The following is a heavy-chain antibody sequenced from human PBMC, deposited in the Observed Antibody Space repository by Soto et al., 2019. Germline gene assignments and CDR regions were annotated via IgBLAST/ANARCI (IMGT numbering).Heavy chain of an antibody. J-gene: IGHJ6*02. CDR3: AMGLEIAARPSYYYYYGMDV. CDR1: GYSFTSYW. CDR2: IDPSDSYT. Sequence: PGESLKISCKGSGYSFTSYWISWVRQMPGKGLEWMGRIDPSDSYTNYSPSFQGHVTISADKSISTAYLQWSSLKASDTAMYYCAMGLEIAARPSYYYYYGMDVWGQGTTVTASS. V-gene: IGHV5-10-1*01. D-gene: IGHD6-6*01.